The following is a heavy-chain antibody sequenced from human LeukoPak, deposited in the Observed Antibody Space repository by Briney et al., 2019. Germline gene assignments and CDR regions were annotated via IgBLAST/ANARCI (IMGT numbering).Heavy chain of an antibody. Sequence: PGGSLRLSCAASGFTLSSYSKNWVRQAPGKGLEWVSSISSSSSYIYYADSVKGRFTISRDNAKNSLYLQMNSLRAEDTAVYYCARDKYGSGSYYFNWFDPWGQGTLVTVSS. J-gene: IGHJ5*02. CDR2: ISSSSSYI. V-gene: IGHV3-21*01. CDR1: GFTLSSYS. CDR3: ARDKYGSGSYYFNWFDP. D-gene: IGHD3-10*01.